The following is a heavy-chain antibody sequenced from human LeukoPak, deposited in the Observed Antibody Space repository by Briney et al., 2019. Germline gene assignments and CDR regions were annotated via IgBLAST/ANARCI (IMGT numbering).Heavy chain of an antibody. CDR3: ARETPRRGETRDGYR. CDR2: IKQDGSET. V-gene: IGHV3-7*01. D-gene: IGHD5-24*01. CDR1: GFTFSNYW. Sequence: GGSLRLSCAASGFTFSNYWMNWVRQAPGKGLECLANIKQDGSETYYADSVKGRFTISRDIAKNSLYLQMNSLRAEDTAVYYCARETPRRGETRDGYRWGQGTLVTVSS. J-gene: IGHJ4*02.